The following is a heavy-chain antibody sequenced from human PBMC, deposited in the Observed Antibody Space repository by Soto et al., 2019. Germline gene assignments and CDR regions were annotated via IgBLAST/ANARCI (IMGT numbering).Heavy chain of an antibody. CDR2: MNPNSGNT. J-gene: IGHJ6*03. Sequence: ASVKVSCKASGYTFTSYDINWVRQATGQGLEWMGWMNPNSGNTGYAQKFQGRVTMTRNTSISTAYMELSSLRSEDTAVYYCARGGGSYWHPYYYYMDVWGKGTTVTVSS. CDR3: ARGGGSYWHPYYYYMDV. V-gene: IGHV1-8*01. CDR1: GYTFTSYD. D-gene: IGHD3-10*01.